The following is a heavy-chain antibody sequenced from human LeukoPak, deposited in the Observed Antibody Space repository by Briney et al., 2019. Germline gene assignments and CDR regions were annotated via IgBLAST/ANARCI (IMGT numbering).Heavy chain of an antibody. CDR3: AKRFCSSTSCYASDY. CDR2: ISGSGGST. J-gene: IGHJ4*02. V-gene: IGHV3-23*01. Sequence: TGGSLRLSCAASEFTFSSYAMSWVRQAPGKGLEWVSAISGSGGSTYYADSVKGRFTISRDNSKNTLYPQMNSLRAEDTAVYYCAKRFCSSTSCYASDYWGQGTLVTVSS. D-gene: IGHD2-2*01. CDR1: EFTFSSYA.